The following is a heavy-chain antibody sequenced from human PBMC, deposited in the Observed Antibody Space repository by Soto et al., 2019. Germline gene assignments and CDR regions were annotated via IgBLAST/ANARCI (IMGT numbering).Heavy chain of an antibody. Sequence: SETLSLTCTVSGGSIISSSYYFFCIRQPPGNGLEWIGSIYYSGSTYYNPSLKSRVTISVDTSKNRFSLKLSSVTAADTAVYYCARQSKDCSSTSCYGGFDYWGQGTLVTVSS. CDR3: ARQSKDCSSTSCYGGFDY. CDR2: IYYSGST. V-gene: IGHV4-39*01. J-gene: IGHJ4*02. D-gene: IGHD2-2*01. CDR1: GGSIISSSYY.